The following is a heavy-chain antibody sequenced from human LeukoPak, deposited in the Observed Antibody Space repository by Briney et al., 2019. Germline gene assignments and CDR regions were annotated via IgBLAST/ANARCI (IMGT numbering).Heavy chain of an antibody. J-gene: IGHJ4*02. CDR1: GGTFSSYA. CDR3: ARQAVTTRSPLDY. Sequence: SVKVSCKASGGTFSSYAISWVRQAPGQGLEWMGGVIPIFGTANYAQKFQGRVTITADESTSTAYMELSSLRSEDTAVYYCARQAVTTRSPLDYWGQGTLVTVSS. V-gene: IGHV1-69*13. CDR2: VIPIFGTA. D-gene: IGHD4-17*01.